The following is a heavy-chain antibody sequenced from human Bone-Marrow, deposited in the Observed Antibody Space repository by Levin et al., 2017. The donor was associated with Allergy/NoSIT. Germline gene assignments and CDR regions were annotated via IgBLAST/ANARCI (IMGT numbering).Heavy chain of an antibody. D-gene: IGHD2-21*02. CDR1: GFTFSDYG. Sequence: QTGGSLRLSCAASGFTFSDYGMHWVRQAPGKGLEWVAVIWSDGNYEYYADSVRDRFTISRDNSKNTLYLQLNSLTAEDTAVYYCARAGDSYSSGADYWGQGTLVSASS. CDR2: IWSDGNYE. J-gene: IGHJ4*02. CDR3: ARAGDSYSSGADY. V-gene: IGHV3-33*01.